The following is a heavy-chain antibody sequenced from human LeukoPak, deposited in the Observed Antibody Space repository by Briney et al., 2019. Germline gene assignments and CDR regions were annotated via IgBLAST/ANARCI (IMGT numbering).Heavy chain of an antibody. CDR2: ISSSGSTT. CDR3: ARGIGFDP. CDR1: GFTFSSYE. V-gene: IGHV3-48*03. J-gene: IGHJ5*02. Sequence: GGSLRLSCAASGFTFSSYEMNWVRQAPGKGLEWVSYISSSGSTTYYADSVKGRFTISRDNPKNSLYLQMNSLRAEDTAVYYCARGIGFDPSGQGTLVTVAS.